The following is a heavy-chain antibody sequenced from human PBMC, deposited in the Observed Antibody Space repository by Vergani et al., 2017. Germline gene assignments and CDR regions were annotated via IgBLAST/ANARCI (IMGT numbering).Heavy chain of an antibody. CDR2: IYSGCST. CDR3: ASLSHPARLWSPFDY. Sequence: VQLVESGGGLVQPGGSLRLSCAASGFTVSSNYMSWVRQAPGKGLEWVSVIYSGCSTYYADSVKGRFTISRDNSKNTLYLQMNSLRAEDTAVYYCASLSHPARLWSPFDYWGQGTLVTVAS. D-gene: IGHD3-10*01. CDR1: GFTVSSNY. J-gene: IGHJ4*02. V-gene: IGHV3-66*01.